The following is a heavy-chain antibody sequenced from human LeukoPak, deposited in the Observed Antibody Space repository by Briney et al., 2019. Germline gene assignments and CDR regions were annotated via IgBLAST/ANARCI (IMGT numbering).Heavy chain of an antibody. CDR1: GFTFSSFA. Sequence: GGSLSLSCAASGFTFSSFAMSWVRQAPGKGLEWVSAISGSGGSTYYADSVKGRFTISRDNSKNTLYVQMNSLRAEDTAVYYCAKDRSSGWYASLLYFDYWGQGTLVTVSP. V-gene: IGHV3-23*01. D-gene: IGHD6-19*01. J-gene: IGHJ4*02. CDR2: ISGSGGST. CDR3: AKDRSSGWYASLLYFDY.